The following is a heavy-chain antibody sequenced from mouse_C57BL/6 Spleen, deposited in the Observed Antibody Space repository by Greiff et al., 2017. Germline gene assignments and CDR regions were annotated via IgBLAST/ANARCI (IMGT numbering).Heavy chain of an antibody. J-gene: IGHJ4*01. CDR3: ARQWTTVVAPYAMDY. D-gene: IGHD1-1*01. Sequence: EVQLVESGGDLVKPGGSLKLSCAASGFTFSSYGMSWVRQTPDKRLEWVATISSGGSYTYYPDSVKGRFTISRDNAKNTLYLQMSSLKSEDTAMYYCARQWTTVVAPYAMDYWGQGTSVTVSS. V-gene: IGHV5-6*01. CDR2: ISSGGSYT. CDR1: GFTFSSYG.